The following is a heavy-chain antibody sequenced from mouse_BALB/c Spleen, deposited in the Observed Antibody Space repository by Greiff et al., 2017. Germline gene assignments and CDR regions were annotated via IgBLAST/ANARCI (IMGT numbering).Heavy chain of an antibody. CDR2: ISSGGSYT. CDR3: ARLAYGNYAGYAMDY. D-gene: IGHD2-1*01. J-gene: IGHJ4*01. CDR1: GFTFSSYA. V-gene: IGHV5-9-3*01. Sequence: EVKLMESGGGLVKPGGSLKLSCAASGFTFSSYAMSWVRQTPEKRLEWVATISSGGSYTYYPDSVKGRFTISRDNAKNTLYLQMSSLRSEDTAMYYCARLAYGNYAGYAMDYWGQGTSVTVSS.